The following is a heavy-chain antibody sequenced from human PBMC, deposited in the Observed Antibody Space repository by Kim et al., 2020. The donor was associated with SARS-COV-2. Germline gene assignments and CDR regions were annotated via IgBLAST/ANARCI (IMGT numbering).Heavy chain of an antibody. J-gene: IGHJ4*02. CDR3: ARDNYGGYSPYFDY. D-gene: IGHD4-17*01. V-gene: IGHV4-59*01. Sequence: PPLKGRVTISIDPTKNQFPLQLSSVTAADTAVYYCARDNYGGYSPYFDYWGQGTLVTVSS.